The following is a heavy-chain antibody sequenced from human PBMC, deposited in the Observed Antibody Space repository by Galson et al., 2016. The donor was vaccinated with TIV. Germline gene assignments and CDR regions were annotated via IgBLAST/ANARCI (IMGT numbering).Heavy chain of an antibody. J-gene: IGHJ2*01. CDR2: IHTSGIT. CDR3: ARVPPAGHHRYFDL. V-gene: IGHV4-61*02. CDR1: GGSISSGNYY. Sequence: TLSLTCSVSGGSISSGNYYWSWIRQPAGKGLEWIGRIHTSGITNYNPSLKNRVTLSADTSENQFSLKLDSVTAADTAVYYCARVPPAGHHRYFDLWGRGTLVTVSS. D-gene: IGHD1-14*01.